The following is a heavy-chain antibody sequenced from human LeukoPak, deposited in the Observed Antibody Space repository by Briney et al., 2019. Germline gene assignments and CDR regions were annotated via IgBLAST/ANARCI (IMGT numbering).Heavy chain of an antibody. D-gene: IGHD3-22*01. J-gene: IGHJ4*02. CDR3: ARPSYDSSGYPIEFDY. Sequence: GASVKASCKASGYTFTSYYMHWVRQAPGQGLEWMGRINPKSGGTNYAQKFQGRVTMTRDTSISTAYMELSRLRSDDTAVYYCARPSYDSSGYPIEFDYWGQGTLVTVSS. V-gene: IGHV1-2*06. CDR1: GYTFTSYY. CDR2: INPKSGGT.